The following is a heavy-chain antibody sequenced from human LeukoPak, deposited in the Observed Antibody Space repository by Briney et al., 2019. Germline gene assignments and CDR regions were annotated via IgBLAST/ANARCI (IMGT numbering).Heavy chain of an antibody. D-gene: IGHD1-26*01. Sequence: GGSLRLSCAASGFTFSKYGMYWVRQAPGKGLEWVAYIQFDGNNEYYTDSVKGRFTISRDNSKNTLFLQMNSLRPEDAAVYYCAKPTSGTAPRPLGYWGRGTLVTVSS. CDR1: GFTFSKYG. CDR2: IQFDGNNE. V-gene: IGHV3-30*02. J-gene: IGHJ4*02. CDR3: AKPTSGTAPRPLGY.